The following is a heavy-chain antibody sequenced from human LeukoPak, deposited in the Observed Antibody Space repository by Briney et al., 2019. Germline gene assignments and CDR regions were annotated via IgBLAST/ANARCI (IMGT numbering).Heavy chain of an antibody. CDR1: GFGFSNFW. D-gene: IGHD2/OR15-2a*01. J-gene: IGHJ4*02. CDR3: VRDWAPASMQAAPFDC. CDR2: IKEDGSLK. V-gene: IGHV3-7*01. Sequence: GRSLRLSCAASGFGFSNFWMSWVRQAPGKGPEWVANIKEDGSLKNYVDSAECRFTVSRDNAKNKLQRQMNSLRLGDTAVYYCVRDWAPASMQAAPFDCWGQGTLVTVSS.